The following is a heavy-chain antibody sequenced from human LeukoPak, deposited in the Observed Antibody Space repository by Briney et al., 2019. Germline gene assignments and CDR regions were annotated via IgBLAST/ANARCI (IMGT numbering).Heavy chain of an antibody. CDR1: GGSISSGSYY. CDR2: IYTSGST. CDR3: ARYRGSSGYYSFDY. J-gene: IGHJ4*02. Sequence: SETLSLTCTVSGGSISSGSYYWSWIRRPAGKGLEWIGRIYTSGSTNYNPSLKSRVTISVDTSKNQFSLKLSSVTAADTAVYYYARYRGSSGYYSFDYWGQGTLVTVSS. D-gene: IGHD3-22*01. V-gene: IGHV4-61*02.